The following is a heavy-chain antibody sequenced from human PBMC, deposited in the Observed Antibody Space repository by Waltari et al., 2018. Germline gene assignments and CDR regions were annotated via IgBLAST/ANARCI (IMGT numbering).Heavy chain of an antibody. CDR3: ARGVGKSLFDY. V-gene: IGHV4-4*07. Sequence: QVQLQESGPGLVKPSETLSLPCTVSGRSISSYYWSGLRPPPGKGLEWIVRIYTSGSTNYNPSLKSRVTMSVDTSKNQFSLKLSSVTAADTAVYYCARGVGKSLFDYWGQGTLVTVSS. CDR1: GRSISSYY. J-gene: IGHJ4*02. CDR2: IYTSGST. D-gene: IGHD1-26*01.